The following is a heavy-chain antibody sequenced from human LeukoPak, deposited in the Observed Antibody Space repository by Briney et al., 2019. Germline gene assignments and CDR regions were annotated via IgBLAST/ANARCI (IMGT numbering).Heavy chain of an antibody. CDR2: IYSGGST. V-gene: IGHV3-66*01. CDR3: ARGSGSGSYRRLGY. Sequence: PGGSLRLSCAASGFTVSSNYMSWVRQAPGKGLEWVSVIYSGGSTYYADSVKGRFTISRDNSKNTLYLQMNSLRAEDTAVYYCARGSGSGSYRRLGYWGQRTLVTVST. D-gene: IGHD3-10*01. CDR1: GFTVSSNY. J-gene: IGHJ4*02.